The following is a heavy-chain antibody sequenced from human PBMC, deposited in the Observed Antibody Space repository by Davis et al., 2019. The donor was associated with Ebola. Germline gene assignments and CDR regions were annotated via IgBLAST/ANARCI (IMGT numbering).Heavy chain of an antibody. J-gene: IGHJ6*02. V-gene: IGHV3-7*01. CDR1: GFTFSSYW. D-gene: IGHD6-13*01. CDR3: ARDTGIIAAAGPYGMDV. Sequence: PGGSLRLSCAASGFTFSSYWMSWVRQAPGKGLEWVANIKQDGSEKDYVDSVRGRFTISRDNAKNSLYLQMNSLRAEDTAVYYCARDTGIIAAAGPYGMDVWGQGTTVTVSS. CDR2: IKQDGSEK.